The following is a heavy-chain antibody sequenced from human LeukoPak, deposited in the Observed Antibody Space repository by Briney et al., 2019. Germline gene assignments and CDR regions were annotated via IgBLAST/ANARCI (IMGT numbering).Heavy chain of an antibody. CDR2: MHYSGIT. Sequence: SETLSLTCIVSGGSISSGSHYWGWIRQPPGKGLEWTGSMHYSGITYYNPSLTRRVTISVDTSKNQFSLRLTSVTAADRAVYYCARYPYSDSGVWQAFDYWGQGTLVTVSS. D-gene: IGHD5-12*01. J-gene: IGHJ4*02. CDR1: GGSISSGSHY. CDR3: ARYPYSDSGVWQAFDY. V-gene: IGHV4-39*01.